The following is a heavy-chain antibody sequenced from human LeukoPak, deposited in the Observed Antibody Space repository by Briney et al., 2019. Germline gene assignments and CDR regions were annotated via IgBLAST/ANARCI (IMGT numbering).Heavy chain of an antibody. J-gene: IGHJ5*02. Sequence: SETLSLTCTVSGGSVSSGSYYWSWIRQPPGKGLEWIGYIYYSGSTNYNPSLKSRVTISVDTSKNQFSLKLSSVTAADTAVYYCARESPTKRYYYGSGTHPFDPWGQGTLVTVSS. V-gene: IGHV4-61*01. D-gene: IGHD3-10*01. CDR2: IYYSGST. CDR1: GGSVSSGSYY. CDR3: ARESPTKRYYYGSGTHPFDP.